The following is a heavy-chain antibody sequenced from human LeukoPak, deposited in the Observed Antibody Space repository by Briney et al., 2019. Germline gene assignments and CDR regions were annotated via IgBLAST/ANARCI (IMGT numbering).Heavy chain of an antibody. D-gene: IGHD3-10*01. CDR2: INHSGST. J-gene: IGHJ5*02. CDR3: ARGGGFDP. V-gene: IGHV4-34*01. Sequence: GLEWIGHINHSGSTNYNPSLKSRVTISVDTSKNQFSLRLSSVTAADTAVYYCARGGGFDPWGQGTLVTVSS.